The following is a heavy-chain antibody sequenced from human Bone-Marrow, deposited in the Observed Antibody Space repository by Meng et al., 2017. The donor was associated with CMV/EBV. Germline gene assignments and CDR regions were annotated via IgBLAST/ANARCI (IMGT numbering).Heavy chain of an antibody. Sequence: GGSLRLSCVASGFTFSSYGMHWVRQAPGKGLEWVAVIWYDGSNKYYADSVKGRFTISRDNSKNTLYLQMNSLRAEDTAVYYCAKGHPYYYYGMDVWGQGNTVTVSS. J-gene: IGHJ6*02. CDR3: AKGHPYYYYGMDV. CDR1: GFTFSSYG. CDR2: IWYDGSNK. V-gene: IGHV3-33*06.